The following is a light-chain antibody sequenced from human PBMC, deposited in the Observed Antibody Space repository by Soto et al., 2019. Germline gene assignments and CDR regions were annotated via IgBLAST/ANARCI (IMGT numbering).Light chain of an antibody. CDR3: SSYAGSNKFL. CDR1: SSDVGGYNY. CDR2: EVS. J-gene: IGLJ2*01. V-gene: IGLV2-8*01. Sequence: QSALTQPPSASGSPGQSVTISCTGTSSDVGGYNYVSWYQQHPGKAPKLMIYEVSERPSGVPDRFSGSKSGNTASLTVSGLQAEDEADYYCSSYAGSNKFLFGGGTKLTVL.